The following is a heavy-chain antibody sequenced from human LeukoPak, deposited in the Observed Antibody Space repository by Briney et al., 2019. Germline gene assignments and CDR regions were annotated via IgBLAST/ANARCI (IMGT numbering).Heavy chain of an antibody. D-gene: IGHD6-19*01. Sequence: GGSLRLSCAASGFTVSSNYMSWVRQAPGKGLEWVAVISYDGSNKYYADSVKGRFTISRDNSKNTLYLQMNSLRAEDTAVYYCARDSEKAVADPNWFDPWGQGTLVTVSS. CDR2: ISYDGSNK. CDR3: ARDSEKAVADPNWFDP. J-gene: IGHJ5*02. V-gene: IGHV3-30-3*01. CDR1: GFTVSSNY.